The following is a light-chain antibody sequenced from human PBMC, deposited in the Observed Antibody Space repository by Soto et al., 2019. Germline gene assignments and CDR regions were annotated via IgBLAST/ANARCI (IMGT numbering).Light chain of an antibody. CDR1: QTVRNNY. Sequence: VFTQSPCTLSLSPGERATLSCRDSQTVRNNYLAWYQQKPGQAPRLLIYDASNRATGIPARFSGSGSGTDFTLTISSLEPEDFAVYYCQQRSNWPITFGQGSRLEIK. CDR3: QQRSNWPIT. J-gene: IGKJ5*01. V-gene: IGKV3-11*01. CDR2: DAS.